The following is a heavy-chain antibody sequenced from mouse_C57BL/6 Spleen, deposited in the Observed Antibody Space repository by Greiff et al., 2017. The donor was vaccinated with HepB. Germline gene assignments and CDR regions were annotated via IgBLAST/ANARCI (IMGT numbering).Heavy chain of an antibody. J-gene: IGHJ4*01. V-gene: IGHV1-55*01. CDR1: GYTFTSYW. CDR2: IYPNSGST. CDR3: ATSIYYDYYYAMDY. D-gene: IGHD2-4*01. Sequence: QVQLKQPGAELVKPGASVKMSCKASGYTFTSYWITWVKQRPGQGLEWIGDIYPNSGSTNYNEKFKSKATLTVDTSSSTAYMQLSSLTSEDSAVYYCATSIYYDYYYAMDYWGQGTSVTVSS.